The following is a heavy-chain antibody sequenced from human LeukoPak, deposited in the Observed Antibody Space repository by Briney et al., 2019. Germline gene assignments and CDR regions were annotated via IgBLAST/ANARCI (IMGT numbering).Heavy chain of an antibody. CDR1: GGSISSYY. Sequence: KSSETLSLTCTVSGGSISSYYWNWIRQPPGKGLDWIGYIYYSGSTNYNPSLKSRVTISVDTSKNRFSLKLSSVTAADTAVYYCTRSMYYYDSSGYYALPPFDYWGQGTLVTVS. D-gene: IGHD3-22*01. J-gene: IGHJ4*02. CDR2: IYYSGST. V-gene: IGHV4-59*01. CDR3: TRSMYYYDSSGYYALPPFDY.